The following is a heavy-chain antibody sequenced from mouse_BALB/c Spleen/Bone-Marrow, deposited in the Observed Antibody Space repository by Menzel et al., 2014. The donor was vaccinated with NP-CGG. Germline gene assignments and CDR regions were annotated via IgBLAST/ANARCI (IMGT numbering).Heavy chain of an antibody. Sequence: QVQLKESGAELVRPGASVKLPCKASGYTFTSYWINWVKQRPGQGLEWIGNIYPSDSYTNYNQKFKDKATLTVDKSSSTAYMQLSSPTSEDSAVYYCTTGAYWGQGTLVTVSA. D-gene: IGHD4-1*01. CDR1: GYTFTSYW. J-gene: IGHJ3*01. V-gene: IGHV1-69*02. CDR3: TTGAY. CDR2: IYPSDSYT.